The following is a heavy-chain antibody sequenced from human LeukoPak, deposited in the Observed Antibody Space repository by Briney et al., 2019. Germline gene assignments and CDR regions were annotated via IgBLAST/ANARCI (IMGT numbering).Heavy chain of an antibody. Sequence: ASVKVSCKASGYTFTSYDINWVRQATGQGLEWMGWMNPNSGNTGYAQKFQGRVTMTRNTSISTAYMELSSLRSEDTAVYYCARARRQQLVIDYWGQGTLVTVSS. D-gene: IGHD6-13*01. V-gene: IGHV1-8*01. CDR3: ARARRQQLVIDY. CDR2: MNPNSGNT. J-gene: IGHJ4*02. CDR1: GYTFTSYD.